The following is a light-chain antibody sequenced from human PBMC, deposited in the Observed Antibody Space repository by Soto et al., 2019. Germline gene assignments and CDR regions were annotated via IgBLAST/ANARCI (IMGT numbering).Light chain of an antibody. Sequence: QSAPTQPPSASGSPGQSVTISCTGTSSDVGGNNDYVSWYQQHPGKAPKLMIYEVSKRPPGVPDRFSGSKSGNTASLTVSGLQADDEADYYCSSYAGSDNFVFGTGTKLTVL. CDR3: SSYAGSDNFV. CDR1: SSDVGGNNDY. V-gene: IGLV2-8*01. J-gene: IGLJ1*01. CDR2: EVS.